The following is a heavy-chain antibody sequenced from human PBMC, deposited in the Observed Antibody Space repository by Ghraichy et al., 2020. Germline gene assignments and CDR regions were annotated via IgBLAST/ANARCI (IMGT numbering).Heavy chain of an antibody. Sequence: GGSLRLSCTVSGFTFTSTWMTWVRQAPGKGLEWVANIREDGGLTNYADSVKGRFTISRDNAQNSVYLQLNSLRDDDTAVYYCARDRPWGFFDLWCRGTLVTFSS. V-gene: IGHV3-7*01. CDR1: GFTFTSTW. D-gene: IGHD3-16*01. CDR3: ARDRPWGFFDL. J-gene: IGHJ2*01. CDR2: IREDGGLT.